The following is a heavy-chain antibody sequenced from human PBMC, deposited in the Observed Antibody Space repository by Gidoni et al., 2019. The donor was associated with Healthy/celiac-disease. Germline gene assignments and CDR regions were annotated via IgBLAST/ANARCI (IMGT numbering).Heavy chain of an antibody. V-gene: IGHV4-34*01. CDR2: INHSGST. Sequence: QVQLQQRGAGLLKPSATLSLTCAVYGGSFGGYYWSWIRRPPGKGLEWIGEINHSGSTNYNPSLRSRVTISVDTSKNQFSLKLSAVTAADTAVYYCARGRRGSGVWYYGMDVWGQGTTVTVSS. CDR1: GGSFGGYY. J-gene: IGHJ6*02. D-gene: IGHD3-10*01. CDR3: ARGRRGSGVWYYGMDV.